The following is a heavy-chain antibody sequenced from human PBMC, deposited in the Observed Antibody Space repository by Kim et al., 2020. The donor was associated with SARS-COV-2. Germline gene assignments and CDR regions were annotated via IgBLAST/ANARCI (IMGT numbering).Heavy chain of an antibody. Sequence: SETLSLTCTVSGGSISSSSYYWGWIRQPPGKGLEWIGSIYSSGSIYYNPSLKSRVIISLDTSKNQFSLKLSSVTAADTAVYDCAGGYKWNDAHNPFVYWGQGTLVTVSS. CDR2: IYSSGSI. CDR3: AGGYKWNDAHNPFVY. CDR1: GGSISSSSYY. J-gene: IGHJ4*02. V-gene: IGHV4-39*07. D-gene: IGHD1-20*01.